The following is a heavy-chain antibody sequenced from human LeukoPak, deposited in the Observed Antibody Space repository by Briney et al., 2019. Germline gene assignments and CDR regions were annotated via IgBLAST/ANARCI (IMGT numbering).Heavy chain of an antibody. V-gene: IGHV3-23*01. Sequence: GGSLRLSCAASGFTFSTYAMSWVRQAPGKGLEWVSVISGSGGSTYYADSVKGRFTISRDNSKNTLYLQMNSLRAEDTAVYYCAKDGWIQLWTTDEGIDYWGQGTLVTVSS. D-gene: IGHD5-18*01. CDR3: AKDGWIQLWTTDEGIDY. CDR1: GFTFSTYA. J-gene: IGHJ4*02. CDR2: ISGSGGST.